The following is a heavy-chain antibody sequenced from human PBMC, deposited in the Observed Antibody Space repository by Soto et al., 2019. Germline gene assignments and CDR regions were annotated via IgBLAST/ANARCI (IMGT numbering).Heavy chain of an antibody. D-gene: IGHD6-13*01. V-gene: IGHV1-3*01. J-gene: IGHJ5*02. Sequence: QVQLVQSGAEVKKPGASVKVSCTASGYTFTHYAIHWVRHAPGQRLEWMGCINAGSGNTKYSQTFQGRLTFTKDTSASTAYMALTSLRSEDTVIYYCARGLAADGAWGQGTLVTVSS. CDR1: GYTFTHYA. CDR2: INAGSGNT. CDR3: ARGLAADGA.